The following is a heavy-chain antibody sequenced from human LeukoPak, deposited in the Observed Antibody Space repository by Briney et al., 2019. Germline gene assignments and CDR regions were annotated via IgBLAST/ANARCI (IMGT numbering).Heavy chain of an antibody. CDR3: AKGLWFGELLPAG. J-gene: IGHJ4*02. CDR1: GFTFSSYG. Sequence: PGRSLRLSCAASGFTFSSYGMHWVRQAPGKGLEWVAVISYDGSNKYYADSVKGRFTISRDNSKNTLYLQMNSLRAEDTAVYYCAKGLWFGELLPAGWGQGTLVTVSS. D-gene: IGHD3-10*01. CDR2: ISYDGSNK. V-gene: IGHV3-30*18.